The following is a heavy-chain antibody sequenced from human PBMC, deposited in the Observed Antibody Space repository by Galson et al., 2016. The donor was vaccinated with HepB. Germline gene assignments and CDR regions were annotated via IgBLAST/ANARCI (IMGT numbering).Heavy chain of an antibody. CDR3: ANRGRGSECFDV. V-gene: IGHV2-5*02. CDR2: IFWDDDK. D-gene: IGHD6-19*01. J-gene: IGHJ3*01. CDR1: GFSLTSGGVG. Sequence: PALVKPTQTLTLTCTFSGFSLTSGGVGVGWVRQPPGEALECLALIFWDDDKRLSPSLKNRLNIKKDTSRNQVVLTMSNMAPEDTGPYFCANRGRGSECFDVWGQGTLVTVSS.